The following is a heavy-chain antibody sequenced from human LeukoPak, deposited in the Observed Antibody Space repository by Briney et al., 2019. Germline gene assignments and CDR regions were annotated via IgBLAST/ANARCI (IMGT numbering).Heavy chain of an antibody. Sequence: GGSLRLSCAASGFTFSNYWMHWVRQAPGKGLEWVSVIYSGGSIYYADSVKGRFTISRDNSKNTLYLQMNSLRADDTAVYYCARGGLRPSFGYFDYWGQGTLVTVSS. D-gene: IGHD5/OR15-5a*01. CDR2: IYSGGSI. CDR3: ARGGLRPSFGYFDY. CDR1: GFTFSNYW. J-gene: IGHJ4*02. V-gene: IGHV3-66*02.